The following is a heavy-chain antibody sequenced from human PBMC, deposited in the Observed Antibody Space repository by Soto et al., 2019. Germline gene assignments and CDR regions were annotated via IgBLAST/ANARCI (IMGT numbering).Heavy chain of an antibody. CDR3: ARDFFPLVVTAVDY. Sequence: QVQLVESGGGVVQPGRSLRLSCAASGFTFSSYAMHWVRQAPGKGLEWVAVISYDGSNKYYADSVKGRFTISRDNSKNTLYLQMNSLRAEDTAVYYCARDFFPLVVTAVDYWGQGTLVTVSS. J-gene: IGHJ4*02. CDR2: ISYDGSNK. D-gene: IGHD2-21*02. V-gene: IGHV3-30-3*01. CDR1: GFTFSSYA.